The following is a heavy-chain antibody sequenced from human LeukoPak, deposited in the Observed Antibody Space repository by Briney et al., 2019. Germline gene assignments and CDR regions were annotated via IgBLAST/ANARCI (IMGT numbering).Heavy chain of an antibody. D-gene: IGHD3-16*01. J-gene: IGHJ4*02. CDR3: ARRESTTFAV. CDR2: IYYSGST. CDR1: GGSISSSSYY. V-gene: IGHV4-39*07. Sequence: PSETLSLTCTVSGGSISSSSYYWGWIRQPPGKGLEWIGSIYYSGSTNYNPSLKSRVTISVDTSKNQFFLKLSSVTAADTAVYYCARRESTTFAVWGQGALVTVSS.